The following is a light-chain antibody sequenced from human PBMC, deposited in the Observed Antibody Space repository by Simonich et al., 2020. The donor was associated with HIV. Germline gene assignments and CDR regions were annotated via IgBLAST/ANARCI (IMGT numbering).Light chain of an antibody. V-gene: IGKV1-5*01. Sequence: DIQMTQSPSTLSASVGDRVTITCRASQSISSWLAWYQQKPGKAPKLLIYRASTLQSGVPSRFSGSGSGTEFTLTISSLQPEDFATYYCQHLNSFLPLTFGGGTKVEIK. CDR2: RAS. J-gene: IGKJ4*01. CDR3: QHLNSFLPLT. CDR1: QSISSW.